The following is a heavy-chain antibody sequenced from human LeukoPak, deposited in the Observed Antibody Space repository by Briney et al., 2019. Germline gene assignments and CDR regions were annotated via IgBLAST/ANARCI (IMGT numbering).Heavy chain of an antibody. V-gene: IGHV3-23*01. CDR3: ARELYCTNGVCYLGSVFDY. D-gene: IGHD2-8*01. J-gene: IGHJ4*02. Sequence: GGSLRLSCAASGFTFSSYAMSWVRQAPGKGLEWVSAISGSGGSTYYADSVKGRFTISRDNSKNTLYLQMNSLRAEDTAVYCCARELYCTNGVCYLGSVFDYWGQGTLVTVSS. CDR1: GFTFSSYA. CDR2: ISGSGGST.